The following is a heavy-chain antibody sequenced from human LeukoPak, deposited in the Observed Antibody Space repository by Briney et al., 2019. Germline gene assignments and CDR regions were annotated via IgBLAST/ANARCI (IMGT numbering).Heavy chain of an antibody. D-gene: IGHD6-13*01. CDR1: GFTFSHAW. CDR2: IKSKTDGGTP. CDR3: TTDYKPHSSPVY. J-gene: IGHJ4*02. V-gene: IGHV3-15*01. Sequence: PGGSLRLSCAATGFTFSHAWMSWVRQAPGKGLAWVGRIKSKTDGGTPDYAAPVKGRFTISRDDSKNTLYLQMNSLKTEDTAVYYCTTDYKPHSSPVYGGQGTLVTVSA.